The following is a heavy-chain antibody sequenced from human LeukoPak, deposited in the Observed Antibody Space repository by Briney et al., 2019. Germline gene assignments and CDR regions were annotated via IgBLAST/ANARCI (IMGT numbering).Heavy chain of an antibody. V-gene: IGHV3-53*01. J-gene: IGHJ4*02. CDR3: ARDRYSGLGTIFDY. Sequence: GGSLRLSCAASGITVSSNYISWVRQGPGKGLEWVSVIHPGGTTYYAESVKGRFTISRDNSKNTLYLQMNGLRAEDTAVYYCARDRYSGLGTIFDYWGQGTLVTVSS. CDR1: GITVSSNY. D-gene: IGHD3-10*01. CDR2: IHPGGTT.